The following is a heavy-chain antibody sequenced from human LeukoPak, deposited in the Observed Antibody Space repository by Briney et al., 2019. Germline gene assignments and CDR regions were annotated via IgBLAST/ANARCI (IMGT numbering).Heavy chain of an antibody. CDR1: GDSVSSNSAA. CDR2: TYYRSKWYN. V-gene: IGHV6-1*01. J-gene: IGHJ4*02. D-gene: IGHD6-6*01. Sequence: SHTLSLICAISGDSVSSNSAAWNWIRQSPLRRLKWLGRTYYRSKWYNDYAVSVKSRITINPDTSKNQFSPQLNSVTPEDTAVYYCARGLYSSSEGYFDYWGQGTLVTVSS. CDR3: ARGLYSSSEGYFDY.